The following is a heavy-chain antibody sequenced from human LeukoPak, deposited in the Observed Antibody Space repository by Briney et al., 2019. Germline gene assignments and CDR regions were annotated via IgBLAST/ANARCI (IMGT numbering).Heavy chain of an antibody. CDR1: GFTFSRYS. CDR3: ARDAQWLVPEGYYFYMDV. V-gene: IGHV3-21*01. J-gene: IGHJ6*03. Sequence: GGSLRLSCAGSGFTFSRYSMNWFRQAPGKGLERVSSISGSSSYIFYADSVKGRFTISRDNANNSLYLQMSSLRAEDTAVYYCARDAQWLVPEGYYFYMDVWGKGNTVTVSS. D-gene: IGHD6-19*01. CDR2: ISGSSSYI.